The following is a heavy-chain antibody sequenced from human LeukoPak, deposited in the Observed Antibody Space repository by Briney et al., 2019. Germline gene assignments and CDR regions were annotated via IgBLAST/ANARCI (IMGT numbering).Heavy chain of an antibody. D-gene: IGHD3-22*01. CDR2: IYHSGST. J-gene: IGHJ4*02. CDR1: GGSISSGGYS. CDR3: ASLSWNGGYYYSDY. V-gene: IGHV4-30-2*01. Sequence: PSQTLSLTCAVSGGSISSGGYSWSWIRQPPGKGLEWIGYIYHSGSTYYNPSLKSRVTISVDRSKNQFSLKLSSVTAADTAVYYCASLSWNGGYYYSDYWGQGTLVTVSS.